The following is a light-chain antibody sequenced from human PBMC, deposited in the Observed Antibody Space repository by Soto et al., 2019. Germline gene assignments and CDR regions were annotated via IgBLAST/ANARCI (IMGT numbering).Light chain of an antibody. V-gene: IGKV3-15*01. Sequence: EIVVTQSPATLSVSPGERATLSCRASQSVSSSLAWYQQKPGQAPRPLIYGASTRVTGIPARFSGSGSGTEFTLTISSLQSEDFAVYYCQQYNNWYTFGQGTKVDIK. J-gene: IGKJ2*01. CDR2: GAS. CDR1: QSVSSS. CDR3: QQYNNWYT.